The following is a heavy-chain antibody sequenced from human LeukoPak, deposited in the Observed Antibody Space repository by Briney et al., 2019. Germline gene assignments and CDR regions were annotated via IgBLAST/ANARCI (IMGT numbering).Heavy chain of an antibody. V-gene: IGHV4-59*01. J-gene: IGHJ4*02. CDR1: GVSIGSYY. CDR2: INYSGST. D-gene: IGHD3-9*01. CDR3: ARDLTSFDY. Sequence: SETLSLTCTVSGVSIGSYYWTWIRQPPGKGLEWIGYINYSGSTNYNPSLKSRVTISVDTSKNQLSLKLTSVTAADTAVYYCARDLTSFDYWGQGTLVTVSS.